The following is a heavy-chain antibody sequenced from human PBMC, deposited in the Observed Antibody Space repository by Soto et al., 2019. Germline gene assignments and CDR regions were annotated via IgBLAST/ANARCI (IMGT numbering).Heavy chain of an antibody. CDR1: GGSISSYY. CDR2: IYYSGST. Sequence: QVQLQESGPGLVKPSETLSLTCTVSGGSISSYYWSWIRQPPGKGLEWIGYIYYSGSTNYNPSLKSRVTISVDTSKNQFSLKLSSVTAADTAVYYCARGAGVVVTGFDYWGQGTLVTVSS. V-gene: IGHV4-59*01. D-gene: IGHD2-21*02. J-gene: IGHJ4*02. CDR3: ARGAGVVVTGFDY.